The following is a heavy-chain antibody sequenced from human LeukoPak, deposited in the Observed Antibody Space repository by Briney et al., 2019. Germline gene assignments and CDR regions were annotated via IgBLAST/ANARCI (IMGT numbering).Heavy chain of an antibody. CDR3: AKSRHDYVWGSYRPPGY. D-gene: IGHD3-16*02. CDR1: GSTFSSYA. J-gene: IGHJ4*02. Sequence: PGGSLRLSCAASGSTFSSYAMSWVRQAPGKGLEWVSAISGSGGSTYYADSVKGRFTISRDNSKNTLYLQMNSLRAEDTAVYYCAKSRHDYVWGSYRPPGYWGQGTLVTVSS. V-gene: IGHV3-23*01. CDR2: ISGSGGST.